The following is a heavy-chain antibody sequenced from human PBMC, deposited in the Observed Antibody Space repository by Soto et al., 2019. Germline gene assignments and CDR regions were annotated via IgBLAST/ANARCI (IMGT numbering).Heavy chain of an antibody. CDR3: AASEGGYFDY. J-gene: IGHJ4*02. D-gene: IGHD3-16*01. CDR1: GGSVSSGSYY. V-gene: IGHV4-61*01. CDR2: IYYSGST. Sequence: SETLSLTCTVSGGSVSSGSYYWSWIRQPPGKGLEWIGYIYYSGSTNYNPSLKSRVTISVDTSKNQFSLKLSSVTAAYTAVYYCAASEGGYFDYWGQGALVTVSS.